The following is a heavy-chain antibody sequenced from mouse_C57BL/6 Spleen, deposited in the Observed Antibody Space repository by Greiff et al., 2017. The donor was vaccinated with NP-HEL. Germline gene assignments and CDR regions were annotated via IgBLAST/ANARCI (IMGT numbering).Heavy chain of an antibody. CDR2: IYPSDSET. Sequence: VQLQQPGAELVRPGSSVKLSCKASGYTFTSYWMDWVKQRPGQGLEWIGNIYPSDSETHYNQKFKDKATLTVDKSSSTAYMQLSSLTSEDSAVYYCARSGFSNRGDYWGQGTSVTVSS. CDR3: ARSGFSNRGDY. CDR1: GYTFTSYW. D-gene: IGHD2-5*01. J-gene: IGHJ4*01. V-gene: IGHV1-61*01.